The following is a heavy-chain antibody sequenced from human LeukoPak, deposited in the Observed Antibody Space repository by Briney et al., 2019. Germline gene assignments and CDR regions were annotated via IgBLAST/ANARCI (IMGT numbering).Heavy chain of an antibody. CDR3: ASSIVVVPAAAAASWFDP. CDR2: INPNSGGT. D-gene: IGHD2-2*01. Sequence: ASVKVSCKASGYTFTGYYMHWVRQAPGQGLEWMGWINPNSGGTNYAQKFQGRVTMTRDTSISTAYMELSRLRSDDTAVYYCASSIVVVPAAAAASWFDPWGQGTLVTVSS. V-gene: IGHV1-2*02. J-gene: IGHJ5*02. CDR1: GYTFTGYY.